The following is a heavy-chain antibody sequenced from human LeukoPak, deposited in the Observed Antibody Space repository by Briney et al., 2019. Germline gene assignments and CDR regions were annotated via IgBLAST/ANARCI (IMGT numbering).Heavy chain of an antibody. CDR1: GGTFSSYT. Sequence: ASVKVSCKASGGTFSSYTISWVRQAPGQGLEWMGRIIPILGIANYAQKFQGRVTITADKSTSTAYMELSSLGSEDTAVYYCANFWSGSVVGNWFDPWGQGTLVTVSS. D-gene: IGHD3-3*01. CDR2: IIPILGIA. V-gene: IGHV1-69*02. J-gene: IGHJ5*02. CDR3: ANFWSGSVVGNWFDP.